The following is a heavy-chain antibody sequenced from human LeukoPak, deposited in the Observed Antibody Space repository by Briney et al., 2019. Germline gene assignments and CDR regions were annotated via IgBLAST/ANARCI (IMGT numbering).Heavy chain of an antibody. CDR3: ARDSINYYDSSGPLD. CDR1: GGSISSYY. V-gene: IGHV4-59*01. Sequence: SETLSLTCTVSGGSISSYYWSWIRQPPGKGLEWVGYIYYSGSTSYNPSLKSRVTISINTSEKQFSLKLSSVTAADTAVYYCARDSINYYDSSGPLDWGQGTLVTVSS. J-gene: IGHJ4*02. D-gene: IGHD3-22*01. CDR2: IYYSGST.